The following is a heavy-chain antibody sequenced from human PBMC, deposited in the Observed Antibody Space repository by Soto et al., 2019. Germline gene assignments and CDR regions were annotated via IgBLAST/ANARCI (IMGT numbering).Heavy chain of an antibody. CDR3: ARYIPGVRYYGMDV. Sequence: EVQLLESGGGLVQPGGSLRLSCAASGFTFSSYAMKWVRQAPGKGLEWVSRIGESGTPTYYADSVKGRFTISRDNSGNTLFLEMYSLRAEDTAVYYCARYIPGVRYYGMDVWGQGTTVTVSS. V-gene: IGHV3-23*01. CDR2: IGESGTPT. D-gene: IGHD2-2*01. J-gene: IGHJ6*02. CDR1: GFTFSSYA.